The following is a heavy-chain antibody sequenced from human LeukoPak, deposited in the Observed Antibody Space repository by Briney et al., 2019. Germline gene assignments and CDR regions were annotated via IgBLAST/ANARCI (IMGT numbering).Heavy chain of an antibody. D-gene: IGHD6-13*01. CDR2: INHSGST. J-gene: IGHJ4*02. V-gene: IGHV4-34*01. Sequence: SETLSLTCAVYGGSFSGYYWSWIRQPPGKGLEWIGEINHSGSTNYNPSLKSRVTISVDTSKNQFSLKLSSVTAADTAVYYCARGRRSSSWYLGSDYWGQGTLVTVSS. CDR1: GGSFSGYY. CDR3: ARGRRSSSWYLGSDY.